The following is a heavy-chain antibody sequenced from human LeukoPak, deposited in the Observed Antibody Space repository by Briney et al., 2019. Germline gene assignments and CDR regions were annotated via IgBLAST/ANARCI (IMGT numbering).Heavy chain of an antibody. CDR2: ISSSSSYI. CDR1: GFTFSSYS. D-gene: IGHD7-27*01. CDR3: ARDPTGDPLFDY. Sequence: GGSLRLSCAASGFTFSSYSMNWVRQAPGKGLEWVSSISSSSSYIYYADSVKGRFTISRDNAKNSLYLQMNSLRAEDTAVYYCARDPTGDPLFDYWGQGTLVTVSS. V-gene: IGHV3-21*01. J-gene: IGHJ4*02.